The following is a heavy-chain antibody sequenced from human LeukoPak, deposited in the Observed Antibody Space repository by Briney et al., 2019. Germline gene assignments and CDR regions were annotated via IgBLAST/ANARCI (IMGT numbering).Heavy chain of an antibody. CDR3: ARDLDIVVVAAALRHYGLDV. J-gene: IGHJ6*02. D-gene: IGHD2-15*01. V-gene: IGHV1-18*04. CDR1: GYTLTAYY. CDR2: ISAFNANT. Sequence: ASVKVSCKASGYTLTAYYMHWVRQAPGQGLEWMGWISAFNANTNYAQKFQGRVTMTTDTSTSTVYMDLRNLRSDDTAVYYCARDLDIVVVAAALRHYGLDVWGQGTTVTVSS.